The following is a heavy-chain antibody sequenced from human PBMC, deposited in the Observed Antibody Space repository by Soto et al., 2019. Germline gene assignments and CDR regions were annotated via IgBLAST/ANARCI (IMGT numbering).Heavy chain of an antibody. CDR2: ISAYNGNT. V-gene: IGHV1-18*01. CDR1: GYTFTSYG. D-gene: IGHD2-21*02. CDR3: ASSRSGDPTNWFDP. J-gene: IGHJ5*02. Sequence: GASVKVSCKASGYTFTSYGISWVRQAPGQGLEWMGWISAYNGNTNYAQKLQGRVTMTTDTSTSTAYMELRSLRSDDTAVYYCASSRSGDPTNWFDPWGQGTLVTVSS.